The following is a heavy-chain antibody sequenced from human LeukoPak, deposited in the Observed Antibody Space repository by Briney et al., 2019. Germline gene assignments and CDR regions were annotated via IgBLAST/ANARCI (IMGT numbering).Heavy chain of an antibody. CDR3: AQMRDGYNYGEDY. CDR1: GYTFTGYY. V-gene: IGHV1-2*02. D-gene: IGHD5-24*01. J-gene: IGHJ4*02. Sequence: ASVKVSCKASGYTFTGYYMHWVRQAPGQGLEWMGWINPNSGGTNYAQKFQGRVTMTRDTSISTAYMELSRLRSDDTAVYYCAQMRDGYNYGEDYWGQGTLVTVSS. CDR2: INPNSGGT.